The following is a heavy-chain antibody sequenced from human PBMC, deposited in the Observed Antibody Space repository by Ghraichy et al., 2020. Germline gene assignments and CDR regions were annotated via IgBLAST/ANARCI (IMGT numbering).Heavy chain of an antibody. V-gene: IGHV3-30*04. CDR2: ISYDGSNK. D-gene: IGHD6-13*01. CDR3: ARGGVPGYSSSWYFSPFDY. J-gene: IGHJ4*02. CDR1: GFTFSSYA. Sequence: LSLTCAASGFTFSSYAMHWVRQAPGKGLEWVAVISYDGSNKYYADSVKGRFTISRDNSKNTLYLQMNSLRAEDTAVYYCARGGVPGYSSSWYFSPFDYWGQGTLVTVSS.